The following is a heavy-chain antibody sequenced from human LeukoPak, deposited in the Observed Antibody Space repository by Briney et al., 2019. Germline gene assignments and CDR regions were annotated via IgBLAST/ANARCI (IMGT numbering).Heavy chain of an antibody. CDR3: GKGTPPPVY. CDR2: ISASGSQT. CDR1: GFSFSAYA. J-gene: IGHJ4*02. V-gene: IGHV3-23*01. Sequence: GGSLRLSYAASGFSFSAYAVGWVRRPPGMGLEWVSSISASGSQTDYADSVKGRFTISRDNSKNTFYLQMNSLRAEDTAIYYCGKGTPPPVYWGPGTLVTVSS.